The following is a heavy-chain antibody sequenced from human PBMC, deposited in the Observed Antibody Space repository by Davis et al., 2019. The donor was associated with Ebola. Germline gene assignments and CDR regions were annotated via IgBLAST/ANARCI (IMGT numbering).Heavy chain of an antibody. J-gene: IGHJ4*02. Sequence: AASVKVSCKASGYTFTSYYMHWVRQAPGQGLEWMGIINPSGGSTSYAQKFQGRVTMTRDTSTSTVYMELSSLRSEDTAVYYCARDRRDGYNPHYFDYWGQGTLVTVSS. V-gene: IGHV1-46*01. CDR2: INPSGGST. D-gene: IGHD5-24*01. CDR1: GYTFTSYY. CDR3: ARDRRDGYNPHYFDY.